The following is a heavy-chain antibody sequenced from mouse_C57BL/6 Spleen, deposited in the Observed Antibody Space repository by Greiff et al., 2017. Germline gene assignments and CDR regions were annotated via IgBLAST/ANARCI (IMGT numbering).Heavy chain of an antibody. J-gene: IGHJ3*01. CDR3: AREDYYGSSYGFAY. V-gene: IGHV1-19*01. CDR1: GYTFTDYY. D-gene: IGHD1-1*01. Sequence: VQLQQSGPVLVKPGASVPMSCKASGYTFTDYYMNWVKQSHGKSLEWIVVINPYNGGTSYNQKFKGKATLTVDKSSSTNYMELNNLTSEDSAVYYCAREDYYGSSYGFAYWGQGTLVTVSA. CDR2: INPYNGGT.